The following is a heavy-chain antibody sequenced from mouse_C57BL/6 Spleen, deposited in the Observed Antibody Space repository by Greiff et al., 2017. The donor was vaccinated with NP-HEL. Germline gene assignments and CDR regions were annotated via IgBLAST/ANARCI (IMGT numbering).Heavy chain of an antibody. D-gene: IGHD2-4*01. Sequence: QVQLQQPGAELVMPGASVKLSCKASGYTFTSYWMHWVKQRPGQGLEWIGEIDPSDSYTNYNQKFKGKSTLTVDKSSSTAYMQLSSLTSEDSAVYYCARGYYDYGYYAMDYWGQGTSVTVFS. J-gene: IGHJ4*01. CDR2: IDPSDSYT. CDR1: GYTFTSYW. CDR3: ARGYYDYGYYAMDY. V-gene: IGHV1-69*01.